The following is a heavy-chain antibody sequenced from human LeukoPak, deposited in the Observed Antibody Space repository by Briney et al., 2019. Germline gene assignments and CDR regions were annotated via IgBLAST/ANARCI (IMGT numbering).Heavy chain of an antibody. V-gene: IGHV4-59*08. Sequence: SETLSLTCTVSGGSISSYYWSWIRQPPGKGLEWIGSIYHSRSTYYNPSLKSRVTISVDTSKNQFSLKLSSVTAADTAVYYCARTRDYGGVFDYWGQGTLVTVSS. CDR3: ARTRDYGGVFDY. J-gene: IGHJ4*02. CDR1: GGSISSYY. CDR2: IYHSRST. D-gene: IGHD4-23*01.